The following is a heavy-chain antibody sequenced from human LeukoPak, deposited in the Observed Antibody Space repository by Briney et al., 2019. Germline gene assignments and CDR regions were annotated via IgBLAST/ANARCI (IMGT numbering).Heavy chain of an antibody. CDR2: ISGSGGST. D-gene: IGHD3-22*01. J-gene: IGHJ4*02. CDR3: AKVYDSSGYFGSDY. Sequence: GGSLRLSCAASGFTFDDYAMHWVRQAPGKGLEWVSAISGSGGSTYYADSVKGRFTISRDNSKNTLYLQMNSLRAEDTAVYYCAKVYDSSGYFGSDYWGQGTLVTVSS. CDR1: GFTFDDYA. V-gene: IGHV3-23*01.